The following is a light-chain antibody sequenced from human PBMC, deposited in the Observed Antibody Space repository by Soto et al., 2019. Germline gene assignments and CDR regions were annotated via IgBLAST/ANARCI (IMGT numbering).Light chain of an antibody. CDR1: QSVSSSY. V-gene: IGKV3-20*01. J-gene: IGKJ1*01. Sequence: EIVLTQSPGTLSLSPGERATLSCRASQSVSSSYLAWYQQKPGQAPRLLIYGASRRAPGIPDRFSGYGSGTDFTLTISRLEPEDFAVYYCQQYASSPATFGQGTKVDFK. CDR3: QQYASSPAT. CDR2: GAS.